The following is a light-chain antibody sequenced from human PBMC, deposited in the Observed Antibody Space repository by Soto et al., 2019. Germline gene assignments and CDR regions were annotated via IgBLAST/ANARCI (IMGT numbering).Light chain of an antibody. CDR1: SSDIGVYNY. V-gene: IGLV2-14*01. Sequence: QSALTQPASVSGSPGQSITISCTGTSSDIGVYNYVSWYQQHPGKAPKLMIYDVTKRPSGVSNRFSGSKSGHTASLTISGLQAEDEADYFCTSYRGSGIFEVFGGGTKLTVL. CDR3: TSYRGSGIFEV. CDR2: DVT. J-gene: IGLJ2*01.